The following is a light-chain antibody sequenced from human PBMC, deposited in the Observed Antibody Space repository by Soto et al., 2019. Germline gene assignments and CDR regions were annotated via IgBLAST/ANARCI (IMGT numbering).Light chain of an antibody. CDR1: QSISNNH. CDR2: GTS. V-gene: IGKV3-20*01. Sequence: EIVLTQSPGTLSLSPGERVTLSCRASQSISNNHLAWYQQKPGQAPRLLIHGTSNRATGIPDRFSGSGSGTDLTLTFSRLEPEDFAVYYCEYYGTSITFGGGTKVDIK. CDR3: EYYGTSIT. J-gene: IGKJ4*01.